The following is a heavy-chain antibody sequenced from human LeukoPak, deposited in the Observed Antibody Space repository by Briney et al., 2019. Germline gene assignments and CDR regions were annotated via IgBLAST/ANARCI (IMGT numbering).Heavy chain of an antibody. D-gene: IGHD2-2*01. CDR2: VYYSGST. V-gene: IGHV4-59*01. CDR1: GGSISSYY. J-gene: IGHJ2*01. Sequence: PSETLSLTCTASGGSISSYYWSWIRQPPGKGLEWIGYVYYSGSTNYNPSLKSRVTISVDTSKNQFSLKLSSETAADTAVYYCARNALRLYWYFDLWGRGTLVTVSS. CDR3: ARNALRLYWYFDL.